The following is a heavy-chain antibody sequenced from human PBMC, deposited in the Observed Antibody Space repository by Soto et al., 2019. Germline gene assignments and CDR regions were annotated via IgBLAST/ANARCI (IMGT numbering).Heavy chain of an antibody. CDR1: GGSISSSNYF. CDR3: ARNGERKIRSLNWVDP. V-gene: IGHV4-39*01. CDR2: MYYSGST. D-gene: IGHD4-17*01. Sequence: QLQLQESGPGLVKPSETLSLTCTVSGGSISSSNYFWGWIRQPPGKGLEWIGSMYYSGSTYYNPSLKSRVTISVDTSKDQFSLKLSSVTAADTAMYYCARNGERKIRSLNWVDPWGQGTLVTVSS. J-gene: IGHJ5*02.